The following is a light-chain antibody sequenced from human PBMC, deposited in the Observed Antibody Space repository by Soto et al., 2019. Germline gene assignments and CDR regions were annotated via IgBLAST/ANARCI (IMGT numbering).Light chain of an antibody. Sequence: GLTQSPGTLSLSPGERATLSCRASQSVSSSYLAWYQQKPGQAPRLLIYGASSRATGIPDRFSGSGSGTDFTLTISRLEPEDFAVYYCQQYGSSPQTFGQGTKVDI. J-gene: IGKJ1*01. CDR2: GAS. CDR1: QSVSSSY. V-gene: IGKV3-20*01. CDR3: QQYGSSPQT.